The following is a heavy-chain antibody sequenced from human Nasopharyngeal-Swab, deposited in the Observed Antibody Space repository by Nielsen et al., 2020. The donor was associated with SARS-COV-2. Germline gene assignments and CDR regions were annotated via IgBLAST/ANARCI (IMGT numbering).Heavy chain of an antibody. D-gene: IGHD3-22*01. CDR3: ARGSSYDSSGYYSHYYYGMDV. J-gene: IGHJ6*02. V-gene: IGHV1-2*04. CDR1: GYTFTSYD. Sequence: ASVKVSCKASGYTFTSYDINWVRQATGQGLEWMGWINPNSGGTNYAQKFQGWVTMTRDTSISTAYMELSRLRSDDTAVYYCARGSSYDSSGYYSHYYYGMDVWGQGTTVTVSS. CDR2: INPNSGGT.